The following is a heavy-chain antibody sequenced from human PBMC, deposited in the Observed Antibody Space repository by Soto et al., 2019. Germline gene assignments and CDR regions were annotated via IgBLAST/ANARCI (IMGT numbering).Heavy chain of an antibody. V-gene: IGHV3-30*18. D-gene: IGHD5-12*01. CDR3: AKVERDGYNCEPCY. Sequence: QVQLVESGGGVVQPGRSLRLSCAASGFTFSSYGMHWVRQAPGKGLEWVAVISYDGSNKYYADSVKGRFTISRDNSKNTLYLQMNSLRAEDTAVYYCAKVERDGYNCEPCYWGQGTLVTVSS. CDR1: GFTFSSYG. J-gene: IGHJ4*02. CDR2: ISYDGSNK.